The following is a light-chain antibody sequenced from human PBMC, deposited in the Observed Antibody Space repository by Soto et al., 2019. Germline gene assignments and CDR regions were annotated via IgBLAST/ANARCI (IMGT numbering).Light chain of an antibody. CDR2: VAS. J-gene: IGKJ2*01. CDR3: QQTYSIPWT. V-gene: IGKV1-39*01. Sequence: DIQMTQSPSSLSASAGDRVTITCRASQNIARYLYWFQQKPGKAPNLLIYVASNLQSGVPSRFSGSGSGTDFTLTINNLQPEDFATYYCQQTYSIPWTFGQGTKLEIK. CDR1: QNIARY.